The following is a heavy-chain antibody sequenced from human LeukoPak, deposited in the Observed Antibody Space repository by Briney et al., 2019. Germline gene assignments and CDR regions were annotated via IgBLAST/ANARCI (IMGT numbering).Heavy chain of an antibody. CDR3: ARGPPEARYCSSTSCPPDYYYGMDV. Sequence: SETLSLTCTVSGGSISSYYWSWIRQPPGKGLEWIGYIYYSGSTNYNPSLKSRDTISVDTHKNQFSLKLSSVTAADTAVYYCARGPPEARYCSSTSCPPDYYYGMDVWGQGTTVTVSS. CDR2: IYYSGST. J-gene: IGHJ6*02. D-gene: IGHD2-2*01. V-gene: IGHV4-59*08. CDR1: GGSISSYY.